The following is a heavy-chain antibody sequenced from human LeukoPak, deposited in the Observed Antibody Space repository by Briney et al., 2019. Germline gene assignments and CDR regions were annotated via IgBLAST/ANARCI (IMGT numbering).Heavy chain of an antibody. D-gene: IGHD7-27*01. V-gene: IGHV1-18*01. CDR2: ISAYNGNT. J-gene: IGHJ3*02. Sequence: ASVKVSCKASGGTFSSYAISWVRQAPGQGLEWMGWISAYNGNTNYAQKLQGRVTMTTDTSTSTAYMELRSLRSDDTAVYYCARAAWGLSPADAFDIWGQGTMVTVSS. CDR3: ARAAWGLSPADAFDI. CDR1: GGTFSSYA.